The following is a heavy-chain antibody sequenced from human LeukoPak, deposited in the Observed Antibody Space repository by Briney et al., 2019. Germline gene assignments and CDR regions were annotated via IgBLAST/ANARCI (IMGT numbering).Heavy chain of an antibody. CDR3: ARAPDIMYAFDI. Sequence: RPSETLSLTCTVSGGSITSNIYYLGWIRQPPGKGLEWIGSLYYTGGTYYNPSLRSRVTISVDTSKNQVSLKLTSVTAADTAVYYCARAPDIMYAFDIWGQGTMVTVSS. CDR2: LYYTGGT. D-gene: IGHD5/OR15-5a*01. J-gene: IGHJ3*02. CDR1: GGSITSNIYY. V-gene: IGHV4-39*01.